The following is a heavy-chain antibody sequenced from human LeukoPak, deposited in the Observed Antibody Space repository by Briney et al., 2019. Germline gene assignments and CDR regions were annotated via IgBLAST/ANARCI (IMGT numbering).Heavy chain of an antibody. J-gene: IGHJ6*02. CDR2: ISSSSSYI. Sequence: GGSLRLSCAASGFTFSSYSMTWVRQAPGKGLEWVSSISSSSSYIYYADSVKGRFTISRDNAKNSLYLQMNSLRAEDTAVYYCARDSGGSTSWEYYYYYGMDVWGQGTTVTVSS. CDR3: ARDSGGSTSWEYYYYYGMDV. V-gene: IGHV3-21*01. CDR1: GFTFSSYS. D-gene: IGHD2-2*01.